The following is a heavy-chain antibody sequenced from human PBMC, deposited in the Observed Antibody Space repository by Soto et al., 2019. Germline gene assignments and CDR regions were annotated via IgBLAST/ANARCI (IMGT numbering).Heavy chain of an antibody. CDR1: GFTFSSYA. V-gene: IGHV3-23*01. J-gene: IGHJ4*02. CDR2: ISSSGGST. Sequence: GGSLRLSCAASGFTFSSYAMRWVRQAPGKGLEWVSGISSSGGSTYYADSVKGRFTISRDNSKNTLYLQMNSLTAEDTAVYYCAKNSGGYFPSFDNWGQGTLVTVSS. CDR3: AKNSGGYFPSFDN. D-gene: IGHD3-10*01.